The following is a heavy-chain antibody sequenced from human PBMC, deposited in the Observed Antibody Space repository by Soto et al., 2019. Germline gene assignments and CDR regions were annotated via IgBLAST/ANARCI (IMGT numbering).Heavy chain of an antibody. Sequence: SGPTLVNPTQTLTLTCTFSGFSLSTSGVGVGWIRQPPGKALEWLALIYWNDDKRYSPSLKSRLTITKDTSKNQVVLTMTNMDPVDTATYYCAHLWDSSGWKPKGDFEYWGQGTLVTVSS. CDR1: GFSLSTSGVG. V-gene: IGHV2-5*01. D-gene: IGHD6-19*01. CDR3: AHLWDSSGWKPKGDFEY. CDR2: IYWNDDK. J-gene: IGHJ4*02.